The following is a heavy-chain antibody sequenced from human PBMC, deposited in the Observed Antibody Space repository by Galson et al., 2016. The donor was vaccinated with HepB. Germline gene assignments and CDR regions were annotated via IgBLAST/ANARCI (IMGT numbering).Heavy chain of an antibody. J-gene: IGHJ6*04. D-gene: IGHD2-2*01. V-gene: IGHV3-23*01. CDR2: ISRSGDST. Sequence: SLRLSCAASGFTFRNYGMTWVRQAPGKRLEVVSSISRSGDSTDYADSVKGRFTISRDHSKNTLSLQMNSLTADDTAIYYCVQGSTAPAVWGKGTTVTVSS. CDR1: GFTFRNYG. CDR3: VQGSTAPAV.